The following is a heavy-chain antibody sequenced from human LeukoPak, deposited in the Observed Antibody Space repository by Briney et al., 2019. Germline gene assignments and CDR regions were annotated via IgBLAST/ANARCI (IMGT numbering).Heavy chain of an antibody. Sequence: ASVKVSCKASGYTFTGYYMHWVRQAPGQGLEWMGWINPNSGGTNYAQKFQGRVTMTRDTSISTAYMELSRLRSDDTAVYNCAREGGDWLLVSWFDPWGQGTLVTVSS. J-gene: IGHJ5*02. D-gene: IGHD3-9*01. V-gene: IGHV1-2*02. CDR3: AREGGDWLLVSWFDP. CDR1: GYTFTGYY. CDR2: INPNSGGT.